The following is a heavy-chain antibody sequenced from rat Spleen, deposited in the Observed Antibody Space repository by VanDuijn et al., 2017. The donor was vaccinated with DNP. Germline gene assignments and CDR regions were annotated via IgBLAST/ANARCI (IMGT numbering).Heavy chain of an antibody. J-gene: IGHJ1*01. CDR2: ISYSGYT. CDR3: ARGLNYGGYNYYWYFDF. V-gene: IGHV3-1*01. CDR1: GSSITSRYK. Sequence: EVQLQESGPGLVRPSQSLTLTCSVTGSSITSRYKWNWIRKFPGNKLEWMGYISYSGYTGYNPSLKSRISIARDTSKNQFFLQLNSVTTEDTATYYCARGLNYGGYNYYWYFDFWGPGIMVTVSS. D-gene: IGHD1-11*01.